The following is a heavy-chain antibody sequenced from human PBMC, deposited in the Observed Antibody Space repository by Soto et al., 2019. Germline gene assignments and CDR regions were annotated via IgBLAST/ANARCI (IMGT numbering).Heavy chain of an antibody. J-gene: IGHJ4*02. V-gene: IGHV4-34*01. Sequence: QVQLQQWGAGLLKPSETLSLTCAVYGRSFSGYYWSWIRQPPGKGLEWIGEINHSGSTNYSPSPTSRVTLSVDTSISVDTSKNQFSLKLSSVTAADTAVYYCARYYGGKVLDYWGQGTLVTVSS. CDR2: INHSGST. CDR3: ARYYGGKVLDY. D-gene: IGHD4-17*01. CDR1: GRSFSGYY.